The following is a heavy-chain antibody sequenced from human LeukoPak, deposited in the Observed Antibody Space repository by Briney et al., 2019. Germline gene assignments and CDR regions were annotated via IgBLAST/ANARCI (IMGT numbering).Heavy chain of an antibody. Sequence: PSETLSLTCAVYGGSFSGYYWSWIRQPPGKGLEWIGEINHSGSTNYNPSLKSRVTISVDTSKNQFSLKLSSVTAADTAVYYCAREFAAGGAFDIWGQGTMVTVSS. CDR1: GGSFSGYY. J-gene: IGHJ3*02. CDR3: AREFAAGGAFDI. CDR2: INHSGST. V-gene: IGHV4-34*01. D-gene: IGHD2-8*02.